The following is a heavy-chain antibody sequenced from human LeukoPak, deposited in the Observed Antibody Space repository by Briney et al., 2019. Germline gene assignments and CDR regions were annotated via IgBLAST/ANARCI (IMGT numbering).Heavy chain of an antibody. CDR1: GYTFSNYG. Sequence: ASVKVSCKASGYTFSNYGISWVRQAPGQGLEWMGWISAYNGNTNYAQKLQDRVTMTTDISTSTAYMELSSLRSEDTAVYYCARGRGITMPFDPWGQGTLVTVSS. V-gene: IGHV1-18*01. CDR3: ARGRGITMPFDP. CDR2: ISAYNGNT. D-gene: IGHD3-3*01. J-gene: IGHJ5*02.